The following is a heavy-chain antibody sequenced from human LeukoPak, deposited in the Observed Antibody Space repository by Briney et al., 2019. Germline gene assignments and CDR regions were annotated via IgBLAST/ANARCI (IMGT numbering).Heavy chain of an antibody. CDR2: IWYDGSNK. V-gene: IGHV3-33*01. Sequence: GGSLRLSCAASGFTFSSYGMHWVRQAPGKGLEWVAVIWYDGSNKYYADSVKGRFTISRDNSKNTLYLQMNSLRAEDTAVYYCARGHYGPQTYYYYGMDVWGQGTTVTVSS. D-gene: IGHD4-17*01. J-gene: IGHJ6*02. CDR1: GFTFSSYG. CDR3: ARGHYGPQTYYYYGMDV.